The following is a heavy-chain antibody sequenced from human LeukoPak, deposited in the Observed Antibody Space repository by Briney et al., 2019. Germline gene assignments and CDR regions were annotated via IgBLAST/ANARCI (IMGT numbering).Heavy chain of an antibody. V-gene: IGHV3-7*05. J-gene: IGHJ4*02. D-gene: IGHD1-26*01. CDR3: ASSVGASTGSLDY. CDR1: GFTFSTYW. Sequence: PGGSLRLSCAGSGFTFSTYWMHWVRQAPGKGLEWVAHIKPDGSEKYYVDSVKGRFTISRDNAKNSLYLQMNSLRAEDTAVYYCASSVGASTGSLDYWGQGTLVTVSS. CDR2: IKPDGSEK.